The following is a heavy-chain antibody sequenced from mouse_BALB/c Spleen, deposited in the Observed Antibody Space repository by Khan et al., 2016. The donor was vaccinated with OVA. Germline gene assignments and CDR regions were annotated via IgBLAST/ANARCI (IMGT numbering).Heavy chain of an antibody. CDR3: ARSNYYGNSLYAMDY. CDR2: ITPGSGSP. V-gene: IGHV1S41*01. CDR1: GYTFTNYW. Sequence: DLVKPGASVKLSCKVSGYTFTNYWTNWIKQRLGQGHQGIGQITPGSGSPYYNEMFQGKATVTVDTSSSTAYIQLNSLSSEDSAVYFCARSNYYGNSLYAMDYWGQGTSVTVSS. J-gene: IGHJ4*01. D-gene: IGHD1-1*01.